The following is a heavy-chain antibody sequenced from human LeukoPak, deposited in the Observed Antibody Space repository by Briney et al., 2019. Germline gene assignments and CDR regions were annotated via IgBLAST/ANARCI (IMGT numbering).Heavy chain of an antibody. V-gene: IGHV1-69*06. J-gene: IGHJ4*02. D-gene: IGHD3-22*01. CDR2: IIPIFGTA. Sequence: ASVKVSCKASGGTFSSYAISWVRQAPGQGLEWMGGIIPIFGTANYAQKFQGRVTITADKSTSTAYMKLSSLRSEDTAVYYCASGPPYYDSSGYYSGYFDYWGQGTLVTVSS. CDR1: GGTFSSYA. CDR3: ASGPPYYDSSGYYSGYFDY.